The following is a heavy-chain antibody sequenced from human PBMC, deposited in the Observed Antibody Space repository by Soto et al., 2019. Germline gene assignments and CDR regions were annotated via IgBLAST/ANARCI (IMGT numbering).Heavy chain of an antibody. CDR1: GGTFGAYS. V-gene: IGHV1-69*01. Sequence: QVQLVQSGAEVKKPGSSVRVSCKASGGTFGAYSINWVRQAPGQGLELVGGIIPVFGTTNYAQKFQGRVTITADLSTTTAYMALSSLRSEDTAVFYCAGVGIAAHFQFDDWGQGTLVTVSS. D-gene: IGHD6-6*01. CDR3: AGVGIAAHFQFDD. CDR2: IIPVFGTT. J-gene: IGHJ5*02.